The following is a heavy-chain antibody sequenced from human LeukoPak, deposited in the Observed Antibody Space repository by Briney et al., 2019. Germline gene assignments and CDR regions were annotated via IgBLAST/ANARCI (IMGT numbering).Heavy chain of an antibody. V-gene: IGHV3-66*02. CDR3: ATNGSGSYYADDAFDI. CDR1: EFSVSSNY. D-gene: IGHD1-26*01. J-gene: IGHJ3*02. CDR2: IYSGGNT. Sequence: PGGSLRLSCAASEFSVSSNYMSWVRQAPGRGLEWVSVIYSGGNTLYADSVKGRFIISRDNSKNTLYLQMNSLRAEDTAVYYCATNGSGSYYADDAFDIWGQGTMVTVSS.